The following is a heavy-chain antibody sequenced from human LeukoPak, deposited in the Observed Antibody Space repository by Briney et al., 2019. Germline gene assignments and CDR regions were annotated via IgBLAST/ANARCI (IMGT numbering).Heavy chain of an antibody. CDR3: ARDRPIDFWSGYSLDY. Sequence: GSLRLSCAASGFTVSSNYMSWIRQPAGKGLEWIGRIYTSGSTNYNPSLKSRVTMSVDTSKNQFSLKLSSVTAADTAVYYCARDRPIDFWSGYSLDYWGQGTLVTVSS. CDR1: GFTVSSNY. CDR2: IYTSGST. D-gene: IGHD3-3*01. J-gene: IGHJ4*02. V-gene: IGHV4-4*07.